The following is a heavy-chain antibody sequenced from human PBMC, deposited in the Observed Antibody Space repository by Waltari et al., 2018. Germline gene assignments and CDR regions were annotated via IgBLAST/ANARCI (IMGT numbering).Heavy chain of an antibody. Sequence: EVQLVESGGGLVQPGRSLRLSCAASGFTFDDYAMHWVRQAPGKGLEWMGIIYPGDSDTRYSPSFQGQVTISADKSISTAYLQWSSLKASDTAMYYCASKVGHRWDYWGQGTLVTVSS. J-gene: IGHJ4*02. CDR2: IYPGDSDT. CDR1: GFTFDDYA. CDR3: ASKVGHRWDY. V-gene: IGHV5-51*01. D-gene: IGHD2-15*01.